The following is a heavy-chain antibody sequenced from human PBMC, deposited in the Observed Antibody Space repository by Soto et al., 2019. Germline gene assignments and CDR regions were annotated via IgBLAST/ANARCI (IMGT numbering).Heavy chain of an antibody. CDR2: VGGSDDDK. J-gene: IGHJ3*02. D-gene: IGHD2-8*01. CDR3: AKDATSFIGVWDPFDM. CDR1: GFTFSDYA. Sequence: EVQLLESGGGVVQPGGSLRLSCAASGFTFSDYAMSWVRQTPGKVLKWVSGVGGSDDDKHYADSVRGRFIVSRDKSKNTLYLQINSLSADDTTIYFCAKDATSFIGVWDPFDMWGQGTEVTVSS. V-gene: IGHV3-23*01.